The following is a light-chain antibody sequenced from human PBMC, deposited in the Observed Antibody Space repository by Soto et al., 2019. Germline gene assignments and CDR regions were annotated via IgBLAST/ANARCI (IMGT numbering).Light chain of an antibody. CDR1: QSVSSSY. CDR3: QHYGSSQWT. V-gene: IGKV3-20*01. Sequence: EIVLTQSPGTLSLSPGERATLSCRASQSVSSSYLAWYQQKHGKAPRLLIYGASSRATGIPDRFSGGGSGREFSLTISRLEPEDFAGYYGQHYGSSQWTFGQGTKVEIK. CDR2: GAS. J-gene: IGKJ1*01.